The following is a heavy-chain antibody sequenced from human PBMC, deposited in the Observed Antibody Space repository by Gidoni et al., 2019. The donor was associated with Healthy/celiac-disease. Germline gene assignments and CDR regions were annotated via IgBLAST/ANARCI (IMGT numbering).Heavy chain of an antibody. D-gene: IGHD4-17*01. V-gene: IGHV3-30*18. CDR3: AKVGGYGDLDY. Sequence: VQLVESGGGVVQPGRSLRLSCAASGYPFSSYCMHWVRQAPGKGLEWVAVISYDGSNKYYADSVKGRFTISRDNSKNTLYLQMNSLRAEDTAVYYCAKVGGYGDLDYWGQGTLVTVSS. CDR1: GYPFSSYC. CDR2: ISYDGSNK. J-gene: IGHJ4*02.